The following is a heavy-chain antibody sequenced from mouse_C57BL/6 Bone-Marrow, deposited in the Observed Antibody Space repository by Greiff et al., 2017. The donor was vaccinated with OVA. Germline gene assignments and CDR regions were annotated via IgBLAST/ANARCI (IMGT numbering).Heavy chain of an antibody. CDR3: ARVNYYGTIDY. V-gene: IGHV5-15*01. CDR2: ISNLAYSI. CDR1: GFTFSDYG. J-gene: IGHJ2*01. Sequence: EVHLVESGGGLVQPGGSLKLSCAASGFTFSDYGMAWVRQAPRKGPEWVAFISNLAYSIYYADTVTGRFTISRENAKNTLYLEMSSLRSEDTAMYYCARVNYYGTIDYWGQGTTLTVSS. D-gene: IGHD1-1*01.